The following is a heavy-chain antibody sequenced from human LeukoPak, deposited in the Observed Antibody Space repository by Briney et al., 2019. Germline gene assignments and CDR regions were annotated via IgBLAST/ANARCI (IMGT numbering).Heavy chain of an antibody. CDR2: INPNSGGT. Sequence: GASVKVSCKASGYTFTGYYMHWVRQAPGQGLEWMGWINPNSGGTNYAQKFQGRVTMTRDTSISTAYMELSRLRSDDTAVYYCASGLEQWLVQDYYCYYGMDVWGQGTTVTVSS. J-gene: IGHJ6*02. V-gene: IGHV1-2*02. CDR3: ASGLEQWLVQDYYCYYGMDV. D-gene: IGHD6-19*01. CDR1: GYTFTGYY.